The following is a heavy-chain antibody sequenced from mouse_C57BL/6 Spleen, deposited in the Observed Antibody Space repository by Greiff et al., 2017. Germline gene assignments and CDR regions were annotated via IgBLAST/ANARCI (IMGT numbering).Heavy chain of an antibody. Sequence: VQLQQSGAELVRPGSSVKMSCKTSGYTFTSYGINWVKQRPGPGLEWIGYISIGNGYTEYNEKFKGKATLTSDTSSSPAYMQLSSLTSEDSAIYCCAREGGSSYEGAMDYWGQGTSVTVSS. V-gene: IGHV1-58*01. CDR1: GYTFTSYG. CDR3: AREGGSSYEGAMDY. CDR2: ISIGNGYT. D-gene: IGHD1-1*01. J-gene: IGHJ4*01.